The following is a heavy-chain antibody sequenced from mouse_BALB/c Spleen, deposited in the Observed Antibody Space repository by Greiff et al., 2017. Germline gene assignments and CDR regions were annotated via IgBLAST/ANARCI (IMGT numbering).Heavy chain of an antibody. CDR3: ARHETTATWFAY. D-gene: IGHD1-2*01. CDR2: ISNGGGST. J-gene: IGHJ3*01. CDR1: GFTFSSYT. V-gene: IGHV5-12-2*01. Sequence: EVMLVESGGGLVQPGGSLKLSCAASGFTFSSYTMSWVRQTPEKRLEWVAYISNGGGSTYYPDTVKGRFTISRDNAKNTLYLQMSILKSEDTAMYYCARHETTATWFAYWGQGTLVTVSA.